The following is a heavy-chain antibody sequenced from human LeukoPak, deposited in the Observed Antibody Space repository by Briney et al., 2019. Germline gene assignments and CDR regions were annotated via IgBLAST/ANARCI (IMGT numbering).Heavy chain of an antibody. D-gene: IGHD3-22*01. Sequence: GGSLRLSCAASGFTFNRYGMHWVRQAPGKGLEWVAVISNDGSNKYYADSVKGRFTISRDNSKNTLYLQMNSLRAEDTAVYYCARGDYYDSSGYYELDYWGQGTLVTVSS. CDR3: ARGDYYDSSGYYELDY. CDR2: ISNDGSNK. J-gene: IGHJ4*02. CDR1: GFTFNRYG. V-gene: IGHV3-30*03.